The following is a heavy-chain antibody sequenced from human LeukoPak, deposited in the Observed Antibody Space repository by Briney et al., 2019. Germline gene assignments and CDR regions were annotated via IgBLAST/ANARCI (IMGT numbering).Heavy chain of an antibody. J-gene: IGHJ6*02. CDR3: ARVHPNNGAYVPYGMDV. D-gene: IGHD4-17*01. Sequence: GGSLRLSCAASGFTFSNYWMHWVRQVPGKGLVWVSRINSGGSSVTYADSVKGRFTISRDNAKNTLYLQMNSLRAEDTAVYYCARVHPNNGAYVPYGMDVWGQGTTVTVSS. CDR1: GFTFSNYW. V-gene: IGHV3-74*01. CDR2: INSGGSSV.